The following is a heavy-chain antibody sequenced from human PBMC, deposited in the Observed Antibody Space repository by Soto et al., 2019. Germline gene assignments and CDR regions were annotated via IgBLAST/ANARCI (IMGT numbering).Heavy chain of an antibody. J-gene: IGHJ6*02. Sequence: EVQLLESGGGLVQPGGSLRLSCAASGFTFSTYAMSWVRQAPGKGLEWVSAISGSGGSTEYADSVKGRFTISRDNSKNTLYLQVNSLRAEDTAVYYCAKAGQQQLLRGRSMDVWGQGTTVTVSS. V-gene: IGHV3-23*01. D-gene: IGHD6-13*01. CDR2: ISGSGGST. CDR1: GFTFSTYA. CDR3: AKAGQQQLLRGRSMDV.